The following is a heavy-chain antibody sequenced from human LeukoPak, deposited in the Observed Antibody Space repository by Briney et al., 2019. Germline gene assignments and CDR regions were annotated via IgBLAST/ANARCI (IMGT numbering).Heavy chain of an antibody. Sequence: MASQTLSLTCTVSGGSISSGSYYWSWIRQPAGKGLEWIGRIYTSGSTNYNPSLKSRDTISVDTPKNQFSLKLSSVTAADTAVYYCARDLRKIYDSSGYTLFDYWGQGTLVTVSS. CDR1: GGSISSGSYY. CDR2: IYTSGST. D-gene: IGHD3-22*01. CDR3: ARDLRKIYDSSGYTLFDY. V-gene: IGHV4-61*02. J-gene: IGHJ4*02.